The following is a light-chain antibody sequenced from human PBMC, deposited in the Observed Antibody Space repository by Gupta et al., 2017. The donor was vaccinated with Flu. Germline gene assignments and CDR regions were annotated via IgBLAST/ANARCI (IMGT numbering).Light chain of an antibody. Sequence: QPALTQPASVSGSPGQPITISCTVTSSDFGGFHFVSWSQQHPGEVPKILLYDVTNRPSGVSYRFSGSKSGNTAYLTIAGLQPEDEAHYYCSSHTTTSALVFGGGTKLTVL. CDR2: DVT. CDR1: SSDFGGFHF. J-gene: IGLJ2*01. V-gene: IGLV2-14*03. CDR3: SSHTTTSALV.